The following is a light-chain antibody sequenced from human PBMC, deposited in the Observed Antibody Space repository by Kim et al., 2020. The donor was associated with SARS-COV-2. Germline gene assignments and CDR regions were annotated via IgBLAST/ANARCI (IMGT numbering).Light chain of an antibody. CDR1: HGISSY. CDR2: AAS. V-gene: IGKV1-8*01. J-gene: IGKJ1*01. CDR3: QQYYSYPRT. Sequence: ASTGDRVTSTCRASHGISSYLAWYQQKPGKAPKLLIYAASTLQSGVPSRFSGSGSGTDFTLTISCLQSEDFATYNCQQYYSYPRTFGQGTKVDIK.